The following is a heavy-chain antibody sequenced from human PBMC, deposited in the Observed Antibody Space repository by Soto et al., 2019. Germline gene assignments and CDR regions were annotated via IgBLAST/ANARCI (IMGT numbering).Heavy chain of an antibody. CDR2: IYWDVDT. Sequence: QITLKESGPTPVKPTQTLTLTCTFSGFSLSASGVGVGWIRQPPGQALEWLALIYWDVDTRYSPSQKSRHTITKDTSKDQGVLTMTNMAPVDTATYYCSLHAAGRSEYFQHWGQGTLVTVSS. V-gene: IGHV2-5*02. D-gene: IGHD6-13*01. J-gene: IGHJ1*01. CDR3: SLHAAGRSEYFQH. CDR1: GFSLSASGVG.